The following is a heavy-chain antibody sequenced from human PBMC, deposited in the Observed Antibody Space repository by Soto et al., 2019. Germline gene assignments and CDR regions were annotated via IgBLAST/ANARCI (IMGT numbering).Heavy chain of an antibody. Sequence: PGGSLRLSCAASGFTFSGYAVTWVRQAPGKGLEWVSHISDSGGSIYYADFVKGRFTISRDNSKNTLYLQMNSLTDEDTAIYYCAKVARGSQTNCFDYWGQGTLVTVSS. CDR3: AKVARGSQTNCFDY. D-gene: IGHD3-10*01. CDR2: ISDSGGSI. CDR1: GFTFSGYA. J-gene: IGHJ4*02. V-gene: IGHV3-23*01.